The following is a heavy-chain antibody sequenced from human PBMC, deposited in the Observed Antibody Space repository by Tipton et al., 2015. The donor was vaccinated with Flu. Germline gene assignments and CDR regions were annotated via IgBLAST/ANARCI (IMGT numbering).Heavy chain of an antibody. J-gene: IGHJ3*02. CDR2: INHSGST. CDR1: GGSFSGYY. D-gene: IGHD6-13*01. V-gene: IGHV4-34*01. Sequence: TLSLTCAVYGGSFSGYYWSWIRQPPGKGLEWIGEINHSGSTNYNPSLKSRVTISVDTSKNQFSLKLSPVTAADTAVYYCASQYSSSWYAAFDIWGQGTMVTVSS. CDR3: ASQYSSSWYAAFDI.